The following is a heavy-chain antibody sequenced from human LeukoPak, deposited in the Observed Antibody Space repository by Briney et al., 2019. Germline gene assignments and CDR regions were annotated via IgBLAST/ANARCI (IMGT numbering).Heavy chain of an antibody. D-gene: IGHD3-10*01. CDR1: GFSLSTSGMC. J-gene: IGHJ4*02. V-gene: IGHV2-70*17. CDR2: IDWDDDK. Sequence: VSGPTLVNPTQTLTLTCTFSGFSLSTSGMCVSWIRQPPGKALEWLARIDWDDDKFYSTSLKTRLTISKDTSKNQVVLTMTNMDPVDTATYYCARSGELAANFDYWGQGTLVTVSS. CDR3: ARSGELAANFDY.